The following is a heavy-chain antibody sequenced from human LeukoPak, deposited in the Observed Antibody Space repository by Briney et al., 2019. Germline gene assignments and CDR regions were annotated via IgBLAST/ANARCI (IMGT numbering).Heavy chain of an antibody. CDR2: ISGSGGST. V-gene: IGHV3-23*01. Sequence: ETLSLTCAVYGGSFSGYYWSWVRQAPGKGLEWVSAISGSGGSTYYADSVKGRFTISRDNSKNTLYLQMNSLRAEDTAVYYCAKGQDIVLMVYAFDYWGQGTLVTVSS. CDR3: AKGQDIVLMVYAFDY. J-gene: IGHJ4*02. D-gene: IGHD2-8*01. CDR1: GGSFSGYY.